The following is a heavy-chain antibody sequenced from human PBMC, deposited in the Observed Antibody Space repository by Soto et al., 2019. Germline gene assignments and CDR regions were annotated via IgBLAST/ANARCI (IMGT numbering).Heavy chain of an antibody. CDR2: IYSGGST. CDR3: ARRVDGYNYFDY. J-gene: IGHJ4*02. Sequence: AXGSLRLSCSASGFTVSSNYMSWVRQAPGKGLEWVSVIYSGGSTYYADSVKGRFTISRDNSKNTLYLQMNSLRAEDTAVYYCARRVDGYNYFDYWGQGTLVTVSS. CDR1: GFTVSSNY. D-gene: IGHD6-25*01. V-gene: IGHV3-53*01.